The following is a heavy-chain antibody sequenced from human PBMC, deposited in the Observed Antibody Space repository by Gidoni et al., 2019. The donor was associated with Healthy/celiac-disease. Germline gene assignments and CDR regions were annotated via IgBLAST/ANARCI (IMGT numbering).Heavy chain of an antibody. V-gene: IGHV4-39*07. CDR1: GDSISSSSYY. CDR3: ARGSITMVRGFDY. J-gene: IGHJ4*02. CDR2: IYYSGST. D-gene: IGHD3-10*01. Sequence: QLQLQESGPGLVKPAETPSLTCTVSGDSISSSSYYWGWIRQPPGKGLEWIGSIYYSGSTYYNPSLKSRVTISVDTSKNQSSLKLSSVTAADTAVYYCARGSITMVRGFDYWGQGTLVTVSS.